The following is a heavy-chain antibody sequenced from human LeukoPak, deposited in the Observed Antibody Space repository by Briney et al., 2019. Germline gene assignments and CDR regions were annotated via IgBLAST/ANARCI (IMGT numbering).Heavy chain of an antibody. CDR3: ARGIAAAGLDY. CDR1: GFTFSSYG. V-gene: IGHV3-33*01. CDR2: IWYDGSNK. D-gene: IGHD6-13*01. Sequence: GRSLRLSCAASGFTFSSYGMHWVRQAPGKGLEWVAVIWYDGSNKYYADSVKGRFTISRDNSENTLYLQMNSLRAEDTAVYYCARGIAAAGLDYWGQGTLVTVSS. J-gene: IGHJ4*02.